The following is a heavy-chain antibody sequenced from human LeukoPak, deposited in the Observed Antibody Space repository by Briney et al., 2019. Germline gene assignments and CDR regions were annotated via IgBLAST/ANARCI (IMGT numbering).Heavy chain of an antibody. Sequence: GGSLRLSCAASGFTVSSNYMSWVRQAPGKGLEWVSVIYSGGSTYYADSVKGRFTISRDNAKNSLYLQMNSLRDEDTAVYYCARDMTFCSGGSCYSLGFDIWGQGTMVTVSS. D-gene: IGHD2-15*01. J-gene: IGHJ3*02. V-gene: IGHV3-53*01. CDR1: GFTVSSNY. CDR3: ARDMTFCSGGSCYSLGFDI. CDR2: IYSGGST.